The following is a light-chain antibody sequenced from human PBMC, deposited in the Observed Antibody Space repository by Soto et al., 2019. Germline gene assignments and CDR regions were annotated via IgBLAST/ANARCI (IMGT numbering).Light chain of an antibody. CDR1: SSDVGSYNL. V-gene: IGLV2-23*03. Sequence: QSALTQPASVSGSPGQSITISCTGTSSDVGSYNLVSWYQQHPGKAPKLMIYEGNKRPSGVSNRFSGSKSGNTASLTISGLQSEDEADYYCCSSASSSTVVFGTGTKVTVL. CDR3: CSSASSSTVV. J-gene: IGLJ1*01. CDR2: EGN.